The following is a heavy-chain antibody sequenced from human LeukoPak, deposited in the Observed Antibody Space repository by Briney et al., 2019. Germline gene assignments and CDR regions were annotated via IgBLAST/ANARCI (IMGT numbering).Heavy chain of an antibody. D-gene: IGHD5-18*01. Sequence: GASVTVSFKASGYTFTGYYMHWVRQAPGQGLEWMGWINPNSGGTNYAQKFQGRVTMTRDTSISTAYMELSRLRSDDTAVYYCARDQGYTAIGPWGQGTLVTVSS. CDR2: INPNSGGT. V-gene: IGHV1-2*02. CDR1: GYTFTGYY. CDR3: ARDQGYTAIGP. J-gene: IGHJ5*02.